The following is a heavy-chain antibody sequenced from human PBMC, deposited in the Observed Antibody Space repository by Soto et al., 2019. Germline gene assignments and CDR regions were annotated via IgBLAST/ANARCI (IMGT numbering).Heavy chain of an antibody. J-gene: IGHJ3*02. V-gene: IGHV1-18*01. CDR3: ARVVRWDTAMVRGFGELSKSPDSAFDI. CDR1: GYTFTNYG. D-gene: IGHD5-18*01. CDR2: ISTAHADR. Sequence: ASVKVSCKASGYTFTNYGISWVRQAPGQGLEWMGWISTAHADRGYAQKFQGRVTMTTDTSTSTAFMELRSLRSDDTAVYYCARVVRWDTAMVRGFGELSKSPDSAFDIWG.